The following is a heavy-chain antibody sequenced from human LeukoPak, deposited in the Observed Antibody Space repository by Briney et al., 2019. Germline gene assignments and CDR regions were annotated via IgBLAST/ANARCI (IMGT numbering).Heavy chain of an antibody. D-gene: IGHD6-13*01. CDR3: ARDLGIAAAGSTSDAFDI. CDR2: IWYAGSNK. Sequence: GGSLRLSCAASGFTFSSYSMNWVRQAPGKGLEWVAVIWYAGSNKYYADSVKGRFTISRDNSKNTLYLQMNSLRAGDTAVYYCARDLGIAAAGSTSDAFDIWGQGTMVTVSS. J-gene: IGHJ3*02. V-gene: IGHV3-33*08. CDR1: GFTFSSYS.